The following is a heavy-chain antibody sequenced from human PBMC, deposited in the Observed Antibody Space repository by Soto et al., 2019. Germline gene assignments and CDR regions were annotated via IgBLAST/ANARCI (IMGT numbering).Heavy chain of an antibody. CDR2: IYYSGST. CDR1: GGSISSYY. Sequence: QVQLQESGPGLVKPSETLSLTCTVSGGSISSYYWSWIRQPPGKGLEWIGYIYYSGSTNYNPSLKSRVTISVDTSKNQFSLKLSSVTAADTAVYYCARGRYCRGGSCFGDWFDPWGQGTLVTVSS. V-gene: IGHV4-59*01. CDR3: ARGRYCRGGSCFGDWFDP. D-gene: IGHD2-15*01. J-gene: IGHJ5*02.